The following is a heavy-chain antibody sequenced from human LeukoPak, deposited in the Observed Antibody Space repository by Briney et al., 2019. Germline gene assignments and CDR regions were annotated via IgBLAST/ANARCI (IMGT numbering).Heavy chain of an antibody. CDR1: GFTFSSYS. J-gene: IGHJ3*02. D-gene: IGHD3-9*01. CDR2: ISSSSTYI. Sequence: PGGSLRVSCAASGFTFSSYSMNWVRQAPGKGLEWVSSISSSSTYIYYADSVKGRFTISRDNAKNSLYLLMNSLRAEDTAVYYCARDWYDNSDAFDIWGQGTMVIVSS. V-gene: IGHV3-21*01. CDR3: ARDWYDNSDAFDI.